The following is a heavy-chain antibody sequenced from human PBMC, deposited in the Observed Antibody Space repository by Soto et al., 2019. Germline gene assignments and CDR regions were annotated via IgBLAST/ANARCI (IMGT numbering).Heavy chain of an antibody. D-gene: IGHD2-15*01. CDR1: GGSLRCYD. V-gene: IGHV4-34*01. CDR3: ARGSIVVVVAPDV. Sequence: SEILTCTCDVYGGSLRCYDWSWIRQPPGKGLEWIGEINHSGSTNYNPSLKSRGTISVDTSKNQFALKLSSVTAADTAVYYCARGSIVVVVAPDVWGQGTTVT. J-gene: IGHJ6*02. CDR2: INHSGST.